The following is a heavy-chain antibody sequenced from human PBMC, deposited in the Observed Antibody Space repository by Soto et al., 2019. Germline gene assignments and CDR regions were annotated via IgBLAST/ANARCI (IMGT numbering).Heavy chain of an antibody. V-gene: IGHV1-18*01. CDR2: ISPYNGNT. D-gene: IGHD3-3*01. CDR1: GYTFIRYG. Sequence: ASVKVSCKASGYTFIRYGLSWVRQAPGQGLEWMGWISPYNGNTHYAQKLQGRVTMTTDTATSTAYMELRSLRSDDTAVYFCVSDQPVCDLWTELDYWCLGTMLT. CDR3: VSDQPVCDLWTELDY. J-gene: IGHJ4*02.